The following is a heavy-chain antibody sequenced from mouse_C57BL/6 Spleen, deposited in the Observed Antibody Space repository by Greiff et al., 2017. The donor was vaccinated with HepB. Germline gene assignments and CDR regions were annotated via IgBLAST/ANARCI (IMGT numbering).Heavy chain of an antibody. V-gene: IGHV1-4*01. D-gene: IGHD2-4*01. Sequence: VQLQQSGAELARPGASVKMSCKASGYTFTSYTMHWVKQRPGQGLEWIGYINPSSGYTKYNQKFKDKATLTADKSSSTAYMQLSSLTSEDSAVYYYARSRRYDYEGFDYGGQGTTLTVSS. CDR1: GYTFTSYT. CDR2: INPSSGYT. CDR3: ARSRRYDYEGFDY. J-gene: IGHJ2*01.